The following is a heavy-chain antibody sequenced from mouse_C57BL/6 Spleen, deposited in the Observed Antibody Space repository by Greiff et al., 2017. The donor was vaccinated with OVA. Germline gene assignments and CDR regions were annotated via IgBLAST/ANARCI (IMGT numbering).Heavy chain of an antibody. Sequence: EVMLVESGGGLVKPGGSLKLSCAASGFTFSDYGMHWVRQAPEKGLEWVAYISSGSSTIYYADTVKGRFTISRDNAKNTLFLQMTSLRSEDTAMYYCARHIYYDNDGYAMDYWGQGTSVTVSS. CDR3: ARHIYYDNDGYAMDY. V-gene: IGHV5-17*01. CDR1: GFTFSDYG. J-gene: IGHJ4*01. CDR2: ISSGSSTI. D-gene: IGHD2-4*01.